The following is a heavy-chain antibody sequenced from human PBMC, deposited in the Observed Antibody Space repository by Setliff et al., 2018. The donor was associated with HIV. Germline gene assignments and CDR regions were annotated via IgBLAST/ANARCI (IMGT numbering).Heavy chain of an antibody. CDR1: GFTFRSYW. J-gene: IGHJ6*02. Sequence: GGSLRLSCVASGFTFRSYWMSWVRQAPGKGLEWVSAISASGTSSYYADSVRGRFTISRDNSKNTLYLQLNSLRAEDTAVYYCARGYYGSDLQNAMDVWGQGTTVTVS. CDR3: ARGYYGSDLQNAMDV. D-gene: IGHD3-10*01. CDR2: ISASGTSS. V-gene: IGHV3-23*01.